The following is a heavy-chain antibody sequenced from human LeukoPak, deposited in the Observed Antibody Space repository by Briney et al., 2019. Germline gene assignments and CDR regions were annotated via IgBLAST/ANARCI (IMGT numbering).Heavy chain of an antibody. D-gene: IGHD3-10*01. Sequence: SVKVSCKASGDSVSHDISWVRQAPGQGFEWMGGIIPMSRTTDYAQKFRDRVTITTDESTSTVYMEVRSLSFEDTAIYYCASDSGSGVYYMDVWGKGTTVAVAS. V-gene: IGHV1-69*05. CDR2: IIPMSRTT. J-gene: IGHJ6*03. CDR3: ASDSGSGVYYMDV. CDR1: GDSVSHD.